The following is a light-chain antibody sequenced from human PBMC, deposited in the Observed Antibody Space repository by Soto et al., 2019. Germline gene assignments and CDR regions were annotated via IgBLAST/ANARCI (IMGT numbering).Light chain of an antibody. CDR3: QSYDRSLRGVV. CDR1: SSNIGAGYD. J-gene: IGLJ2*01. V-gene: IGLV1-40*01. Sequence: QAVVTQPPSVSGAPGQAVTFSCTGTSSNIGAGYDVHWYQHLPGTAPKLLIYGNDKRPSGVADRFSGSRSGTSASLAITGLQPDDEADYYCQSYDRSLRGVVFGGGTQL. CDR2: GND.